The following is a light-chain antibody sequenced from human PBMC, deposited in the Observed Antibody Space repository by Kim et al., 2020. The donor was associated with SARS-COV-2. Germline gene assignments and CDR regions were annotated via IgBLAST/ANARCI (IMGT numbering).Light chain of an antibody. V-gene: IGLV2-23*01. CDR1: SSDVRSFTL. Sequence: GQSFTFSCTETSSDVRSFTLVSWYQPHPGNAPNLMIFEGRKRPSGLSNRLSVSKSGNTASLTISGLQAEYEADYSCCSYAGSSTWVFGGGT. CDR3: CSYAGSSTWV. CDR2: EGR. J-gene: IGLJ3*02.